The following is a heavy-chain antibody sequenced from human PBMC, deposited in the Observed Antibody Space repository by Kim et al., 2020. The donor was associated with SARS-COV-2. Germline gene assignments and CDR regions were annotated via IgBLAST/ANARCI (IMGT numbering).Heavy chain of an antibody. D-gene: IGHD1-1*01. CDR2: INPSGGST. CDR3: AREIGVQSGTTEYFDY. J-gene: IGHJ4*02. V-gene: IGHV1-46*01. CDR1: GYTFTSYY. Sequence: ASVKVSCKASGYTFTSYYMHWVRQAPGQGLEWMGIINPSGGSTSYAQKFQGRVTMTRDTSTSTVYMELSSLRSEDTAVYYCAREIGVQSGTTEYFDYWGQGTLVTVSS.